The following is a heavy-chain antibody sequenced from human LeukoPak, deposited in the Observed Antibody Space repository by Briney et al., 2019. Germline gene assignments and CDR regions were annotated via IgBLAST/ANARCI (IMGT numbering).Heavy chain of an antibody. CDR3: ARAALQAGAYYYYYYMDV. D-gene: IGHD6-6*01. CDR2: MNPNSGNT. Sequence: ASVKVSCKASGYTFTSYDINWVRQATGQGLEWMGWMNPNSGNTGYAQKFQGRVTITRNTSISTAYMELSSLRSEDTAVYYCARAALQAGAYYYYYYMDVWGKGTTVTVSS. V-gene: IGHV1-8*03. CDR1: GYTFTSYD. J-gene: IGHJ6*03.